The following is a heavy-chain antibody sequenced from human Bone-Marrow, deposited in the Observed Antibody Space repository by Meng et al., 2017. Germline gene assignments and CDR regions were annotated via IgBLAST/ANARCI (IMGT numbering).Heavy chain of an antibody. Sequence: EVELVESGGGLVQPGGSLRLSCAASGFTFSSYWMHWVRQAPGKGLVWVSRINSDGSSTSYADSVKGRFTISRDNAKNTLYLQMNSLRAEDTAVYYCARDPYYYDSSGYYDYWGQGTLVTVFS. CDR1: GFTFSSYW. D-gene: IGHD3-22*01. J-gene: IGHJ4*02. CDR3: ARDPYYYDSSGYYDY. CDR2: INSDGSST. V-gene: IGHV3-74*01.